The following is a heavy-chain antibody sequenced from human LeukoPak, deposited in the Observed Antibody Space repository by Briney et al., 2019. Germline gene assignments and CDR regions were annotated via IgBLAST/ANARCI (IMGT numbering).Heavy chain of an antibody. J-gene: IGHJ5*02. V-gene: IGHV4-4*09. Sequence: SETLSLTCTVSGAAITSNYWSWIRQPPGRGLEWIGYIYSSVTTNYNPSLKSRVTISVDTSKNQFSLKLSSATAADTAVYYCARRRISAAGMGYNWFDPWGQGTLVTVSS. D-gene: IGHD6-13*01. CDR2: IYSSVTT. CDR1: GAAITSNY. CDR3: ARRRISAAGMGYNWFDP.